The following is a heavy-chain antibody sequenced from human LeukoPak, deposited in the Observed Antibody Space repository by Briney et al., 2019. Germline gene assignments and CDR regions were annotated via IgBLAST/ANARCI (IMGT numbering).Heavy chain of an antibody. CDR2: INPSSGGT. Sequence: ASVKVSCKASRYTFTGYYLHWVRQAHGQGLEWMGWINPSSGGTNYAQKFQGRVTMTRDTSISTAYMELSRLRSDDTAVYYCARNLAAAAIAVPSGLWWFDPWGQGTLVTVSS. V-gene: IGHV1-2*02. CDR3: ARNLAAAAIAVPSGLWWFDP. D-gene: IGHD6-13*01. J-gene: IGHJ5*02. CDR1: RYTFTGYY.